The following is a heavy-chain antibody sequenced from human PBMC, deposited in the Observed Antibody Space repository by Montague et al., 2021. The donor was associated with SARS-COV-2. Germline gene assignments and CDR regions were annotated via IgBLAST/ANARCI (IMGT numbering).Heavy chain of an antibody. CDR3: ARAGRRYNWRDETSYYYGMDV. CDR1: GGSLSGYY. V-gene: IGHV4-34*01. J-gene: IGHJ6*02. Sequence: SETLSLTCAVSGGSLSGYYWSWIRQPPGKGLEWIGEVNHSGSTNXNPSLKSRVTISLDTSKNQFSLKLSSVTATDTAVYYCARAGRRYNWRDETSYYYGMDVWGQGTTVTVSS. D-gene: IGHD1-20*01. CDR2: VNHSGST.